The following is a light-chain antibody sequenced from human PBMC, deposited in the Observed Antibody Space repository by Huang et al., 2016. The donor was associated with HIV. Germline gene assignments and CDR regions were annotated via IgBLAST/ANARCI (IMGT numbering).Light chain of an antibody. CDR1: QSVSSSY. CDR3: QQYGSSRIFT. Sequence: EIVLTQSPGTLFLSPGERATLSCRASQSVSSSYLAWYQQKPGQAPMLRIYGAASRATGIPDRFSGSGSGTDFTLTISRLEPEDFAVYYCQQYGSSRIFTFGPGTKVDIK. V-gene: IGKV3-20*01. J-gene: IGKJ3*01. CDR2: GAA.